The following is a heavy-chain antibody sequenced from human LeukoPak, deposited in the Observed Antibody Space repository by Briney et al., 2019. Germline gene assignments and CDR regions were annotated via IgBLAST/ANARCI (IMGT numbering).Heavy chain of an antibody. CDR1: GYTFTSYD. CDR2: MNPNSGNT. J-gene: IGHJ5*02. CDR3: AREERGYCSGGSCSSWFDP. V-gene: IGHV1-8*01. Sequence: ASVKVSCKASGYTFTSYDINWVRQATGQGLEWMGWMNPNSGNTGYAQKFQGRVTMTRNTSISTAYMELSSLRSEDTAVYYCAREERGYCSGGSCSSWFDPWGQGTLVTVSS. D-gene: IGHD2-15*01.